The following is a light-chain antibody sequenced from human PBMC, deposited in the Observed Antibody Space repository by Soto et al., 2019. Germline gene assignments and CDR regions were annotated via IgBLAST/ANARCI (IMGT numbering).Light chain of an antibody. V-gene: IGKV3-20*01. CDR3: QQYGSSPRT. CDR1: QSISSSY. Sequence: EIVLTQSPGTLSLSPGERATLACRASQSISSSYLAWYQRKPGQAPGLLSYGASSRATGIPDRCLGSGSGADFTLTISRLEPEDFAVYYCQQYGSSPRTFGQGTKVEIK. J-gene: IGKJ1*01. CDR2: GAS.